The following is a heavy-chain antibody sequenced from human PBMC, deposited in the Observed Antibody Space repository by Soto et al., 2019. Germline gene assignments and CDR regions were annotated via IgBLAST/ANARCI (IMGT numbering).Heavy chain of an antibody. CDR3: ARASYYDSRARDAFDI. CDR1: GGSISSGDYY. CDR2: IYYSGST. Sequence: QVQLQESGPGLVKPSQTLSLTCTVSGGSISSGDYYWSWIRQPPGKGLEWIGYIYYSGSTYYNPSLKSRVTISVDTSKNQFSLKLSSVTAADKAVYYCARASYYDSRARDAFDIWGQGTMVTVSS. J-gene: IGHJ3*02. V-gene: IGHV4-30-4*01. D-gene: IGHD3-22*01.